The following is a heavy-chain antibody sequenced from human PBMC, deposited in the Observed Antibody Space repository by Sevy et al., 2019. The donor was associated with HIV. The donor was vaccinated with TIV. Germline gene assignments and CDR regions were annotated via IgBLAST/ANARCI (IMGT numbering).Heavy chain of an antibody. J-gene: IGHJ4*02. CDR1: GFTFSSYS. Sequence: GWSLRLSCAASGFTFSSYSMNWVRQAPGKGLEWVSYISSSSSTIYYADSVKGRFTISRDNAKNSLYLQMNSLRAEDTAVYYCARDSVCGGDCYSEVYWGQGTLVTVSS. CDR2: ISSSSSTI. D-gene: IGHD2-21*01. V-gene: IGHV3-48*01. CDR3: ARDSVCGGDCYSEVY.